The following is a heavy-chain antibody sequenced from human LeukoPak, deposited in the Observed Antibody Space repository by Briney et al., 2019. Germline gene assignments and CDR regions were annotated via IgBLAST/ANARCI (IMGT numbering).Heavy chain of an antibody. CDR1: GFTFCSYG. D-gene: IGHD4-17*01. V-gene: IGHV3-33*01. J-gene: IGHJ4*02. CDR2: IWYDGSNK. CDR3: ARDSFLDYGDHYFDY. Sequence: GGSLRLSCAASGFTFCSYGMHWVRQAQGKGREWVAVIWYDGSNKYYADSVRGRFTISRDNSKNTLYLQMNSLRAEDTAVYYCARDSFLDYGDHYFDYWGQGTLVTVSS.